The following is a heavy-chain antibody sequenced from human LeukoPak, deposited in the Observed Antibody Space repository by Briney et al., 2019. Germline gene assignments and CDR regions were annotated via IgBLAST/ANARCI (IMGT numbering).Heavy chain of an antibody. CDR2: INHSGST. Sequence: SETPSLTCAVYGGSFSGYYWSWIRQPPGKGLEWIGEINHSGSTNYNPSLKSRVTISVDTSKNQFSLKLSSVTAADTAVYYCARGRELLRYWGQGTLVTVSS. V-gene: IGHV4-34*01. J-gene: IGHJ4*02. CDR3: ARGRELLRY. D-gene: IGHD1-26*01. CDR1: GGSFSGYY.